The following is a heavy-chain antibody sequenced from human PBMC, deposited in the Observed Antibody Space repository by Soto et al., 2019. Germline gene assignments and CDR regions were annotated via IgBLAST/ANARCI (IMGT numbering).Heavy chain of an antibody. J-gene: IGHJ6*02. D-gene: IGHD3-22*01. Sequence: SVKVSCKASGGTFSSYAISWVRQAPGQGLEWMGGIIPIFGTANYAQKFQGRVTITADESTSTAYMELSSLRSEDTAVYYCARGSGSSGYYYADYYYGMDVWGQGTTVTVSS. CDR3: ARGSGSSGYYYADYYYGMDV. V-gene: IGHV1-69*13. CDR1: GGTFSSYA. CDR2: IIPIFGTA.